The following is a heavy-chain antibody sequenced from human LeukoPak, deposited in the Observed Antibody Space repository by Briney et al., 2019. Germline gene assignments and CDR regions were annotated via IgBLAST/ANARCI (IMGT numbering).Heavy chain of an antibody. CDR3: ATMGYDFWSGYWPDY. D-gene: IGHD3-3*01. CDR1: GFTFSSYW. CDR2: ISGSGGST. V-gene: IGHV3-23*01. J-gene: IGHJ4*02. Sequence: QTGGSLRLSCAASGFTFSSYWMSWVRQAPGKGLEWVSTISGSGGSTDYADSVKGRFTISRDNSKNTLYLQMDSLGAEDTAEYYCATMGYDFWSGYWPDYWGQGTLVTVSS.